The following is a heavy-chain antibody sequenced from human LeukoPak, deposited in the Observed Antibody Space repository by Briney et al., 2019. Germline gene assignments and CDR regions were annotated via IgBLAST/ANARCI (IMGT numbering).Heavy chain of an antibody. J-gene: IGHJ4*02. CDR2: IHYDGSNK. CDR1: GFTFSSYG. Sequence: GGSLRLSCAASGFTFSSYGVHWVRQAPGKGLEWVAYIHYDGSNKDYADSVKGRFTISRDNSKNTLYLQMNSLRAEDTAVYYCAIAVAGYFDYWGQGTLVTVSS. D-gene: IGHD6-19*01. V-gene: IGHV3-30*02. CDR3: AIAVAGYFDY.